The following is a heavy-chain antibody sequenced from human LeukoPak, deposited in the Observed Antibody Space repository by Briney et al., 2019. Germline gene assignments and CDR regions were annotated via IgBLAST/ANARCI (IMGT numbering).Heavy chain of an antibody. CDR3: ARGRAEQWLASPFDY. D-gene: IGHD6-19*01. Sequence: SVKVSCKASGGTFSSYAISWVRQAPGQGLEWMGRIIPIFGIANYAQKFQGRVTITADKSTSTAYMELSSLRSEDTAVYYCARGRAEQWLASPFDYWGQGTLVTVSS. V-gene: IGHV1-69*04. CDR2: IIPIFGIA. J-gene: IGHJ4*02. CDR1: GGTFSSYA.